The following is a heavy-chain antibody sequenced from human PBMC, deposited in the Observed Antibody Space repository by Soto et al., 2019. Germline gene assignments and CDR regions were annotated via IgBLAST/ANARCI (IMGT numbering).Heavy chain of an antibody. Sequence: GGSLRLSCAASGFTFSSYSMNWVRQAPGKGLEWVSSISSSSSSYIYYADSVKGRFTISRDNAKNSLYLQMNSLRAEDTAVYYCAREKAYCGGDCYGLFDYWGQGTLVTVSS. V-gene: IGHV3-21*01. CDR3: AREKAYCGGDCYGLFDY. CDR1: GFTFSSYS. CDR2: ISSSSSSYI. D-gene: IGHD2-21*02. J-gene: IGHJ4*02.